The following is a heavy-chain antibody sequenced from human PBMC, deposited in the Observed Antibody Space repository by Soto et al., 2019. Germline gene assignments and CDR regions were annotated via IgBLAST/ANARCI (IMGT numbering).Heavy chain of an antibody. CDR2: IYYSGST. D-gene: IGHD1-26*01. V-gene: IGHV4-30-4*01. Sequence: SETLSLTCTVSGGSISSGDYYWSWIRQPPGKGLEWIGYIYYSGSTYYNPSLKSRVTISVDTSKNQFSLKLSSVTAADTAVYYCASLNVDYSGYYYGMDVWGQGTTVTVSS. CDR3: ASLNVDYSGYYYGMDV. J-gene: IGHJ6*02. CDR1: GGSISSGDYY.